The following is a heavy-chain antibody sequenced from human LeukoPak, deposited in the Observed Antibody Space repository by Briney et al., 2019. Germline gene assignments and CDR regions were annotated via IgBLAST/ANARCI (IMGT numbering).Heavy chain of an antibody. V-gene: IGHV3-7*01. CDR1: GFTFSSYW. Sequence: GGSLRLSCAASGFTFSSYWMNWVRQAPGKGLEWVANIKQDESEKYYVDSVKGRFTISRDNAKNSLYLQMDSLRAEDTAVYYCAREFSSGWYHGGWFDPWGQGTLVTVSS. CDR2: IKQDESEK. J-gene: IGHJ5*02. CDR3: AREFSSGWYHGGWFDP. D-gene: IGHD6-19*01.